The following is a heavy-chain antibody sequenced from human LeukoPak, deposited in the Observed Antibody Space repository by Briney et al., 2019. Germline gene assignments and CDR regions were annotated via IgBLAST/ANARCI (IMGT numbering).Heavy chain of an antibody. CDR2: ISGSGGST. Sequence: PGGSLRLSCAASGFTFSSYAMSWVRQAPGKGLEWVSAISGSGGSTYYVDSVKGRFTISRDNSKNTLYLQMNSLRAEDTAVYYCAKAYYYDSSGYFDYWGQGTLVTVSS. V-gene: IGHV3-23*01. CDR1: GFTFSSYA. D-gene: IGHD3-22*01. J-gene: IGHJ4*02. CDR3: AKAYYYDSSGYFDY.